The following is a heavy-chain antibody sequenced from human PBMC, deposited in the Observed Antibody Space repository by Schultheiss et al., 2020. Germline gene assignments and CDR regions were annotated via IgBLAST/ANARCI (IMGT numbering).Heavy chain of an antibody. J-gene: IGHJ6*03. Sequence: SETLSLTCTVSGGSVSSGNHYWSWIRQTPEKGLEWLGYIYDSGSTNYNPSLKSRLAFSVDTSRNQFSLTLRSVTAADTAVYYCARGKGFGSLNFYYINLWGKGTTVTVSS. D-gene: IGHD3-10*01. V-gene: IGHV4-61*01. CDR2: IYDSGST. CDR1: GGSVSSGNHY. CDR3: ARGKGFGSLNFYYINL.